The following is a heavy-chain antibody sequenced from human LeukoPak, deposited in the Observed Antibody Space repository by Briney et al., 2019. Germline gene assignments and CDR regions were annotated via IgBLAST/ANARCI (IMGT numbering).Heavy chain of an antibody. CDR3: ARNRQWEPFDY. CDR1: GYSFTNYW. J-gene: IGHJ4*02. D-gene: IGHD1-26*01. Sequence: GEPLKISCIGSGYSFTNYWIGWVRQMPGKGLEWMGIIYPDDSDTTYSPSFQGQVTISVDKSINTAYLQWSSLKPSDTAMYFCARNRQWEPFDYWGQGTLVTVSS. V-gene: IGHV5-51*01. CDR2: IYPDDSDT.